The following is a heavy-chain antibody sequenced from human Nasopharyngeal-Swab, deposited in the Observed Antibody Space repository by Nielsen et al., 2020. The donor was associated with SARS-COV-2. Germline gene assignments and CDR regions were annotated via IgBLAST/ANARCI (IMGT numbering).Heavy chain of an antibody. CDR3: ARGRVGATSKKNWFDP. J-gene: IGHJ5*02. D-gene: IGHD1-26*01. CDR2: IYYSGST. CDR1: GGSISSYY. V-gene: IGHV4-59*12. Sequence: LETLSLTCTVSGGSISSYYWSWIRQPPGKGLEWIGYIYYSGSTNYNPSLKSRVTISVDTSKNQFSLKLSSVTAADTAVYYCARGRVGATSKKNWFDPWGQGTLVTVSS.